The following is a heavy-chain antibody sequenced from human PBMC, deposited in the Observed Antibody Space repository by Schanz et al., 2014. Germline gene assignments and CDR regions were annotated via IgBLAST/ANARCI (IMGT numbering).Heavy chain of an antibody. Sequence: QVQLQESGPGLVKPSGTLSLTCAVSGGSISSSNWWSWVRQPPGKGLEWIGEIYHSGRTNYNPSRKSRVTIAVDKANTEFSLKLSSLTAADTAVYYCARGAGGGSGTYYGAYYNYYDMDVWGKGTTVTVSS. J-gene: IGHJ6*03. V-gene: IGHV4-4*02. D-gene: IGHD3-10*01. CDR2: IYHSGRT. CDR3: ARGAGGGSGTYYGAYYNYYDMDV. CDR1: GGSISSSNW.